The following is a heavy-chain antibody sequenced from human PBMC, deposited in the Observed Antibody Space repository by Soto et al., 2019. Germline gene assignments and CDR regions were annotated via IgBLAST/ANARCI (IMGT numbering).Heavy chain of an antibody. Sequence: SETLSLTCAVSSGTISSSNWWTWVRQPPGKGLEWIGKINHSGSPNYNPSLQSRVTISVDTSKSQFSLNLSSVTAADTATYYCVCSLGPTTGIDYWGQGILVTVSS. CDR1: SGTISSSNW. CDR3: VCSLGPTTGIDY. D-gene: IGHD1-26*01. CDR2: INHSGSP. J-gene: IGHJ4*02. V-gene: IGHV4-4*02.